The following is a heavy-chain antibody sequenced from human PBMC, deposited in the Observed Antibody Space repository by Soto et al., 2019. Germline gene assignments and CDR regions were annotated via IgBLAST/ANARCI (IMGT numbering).Heavy chain of an antibody. CDR1: GDSISSGSGY. V-gene: IGHV4-31*03. J-gene: IGHJ4*02. CDR3: ARGLNWPDY. D-gene: IGHD1-1*01. CDR2: IFHSGRT. Sequence: SETLSLTCTVSGDSISSGSGYWSWVRQHPGRGLEWRGYIFHSGRTYYSPSLSSRLTLSIDTSNNHLSLNLRSVTAAAPAVYYCARGLNWPDYWGQGTLVTVSS.